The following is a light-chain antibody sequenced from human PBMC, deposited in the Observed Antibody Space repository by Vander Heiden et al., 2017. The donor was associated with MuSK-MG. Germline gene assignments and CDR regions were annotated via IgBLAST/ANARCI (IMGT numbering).Light chain of an antibody. CDR2: DVS. CDR3: CSYAGSYTWT. V-gene: IGLV2-11*01. CDR1: SSDVGGYNY. Sequence: VSACARPSGTITYTGTSSDVGGYNYVSWYQQHPGKAPKLMIYDVSKRPSGVPDRFSGSKSGNTASLTISGLQAEDEADYYCCSYAGSYTWTFGQGTK. J-gene: IGLJ3*02.